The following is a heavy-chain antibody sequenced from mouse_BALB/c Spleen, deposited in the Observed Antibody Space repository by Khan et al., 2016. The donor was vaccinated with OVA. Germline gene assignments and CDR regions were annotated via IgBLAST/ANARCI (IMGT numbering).Heavy chain of an antibody. D-gene: IGHD2-14*01. V-gene: IGHV1-4*01. J-gene: IGHJ3*01. Sequence: QVQLQQSGAELARPGASVKMSCKASGYTFTSYTMHWVKQRPGQGLEWIGYINPSNDYTNYNQNFKDKATLIVDKSSSTAYMQLSSLTSEDSSVYYSVREGAYHRSGGWFAYWGQGTLVTVSA. CDR2: INPSNDYT. CDR3: VREGAYHRSGGWFAY. CDR1: GYTFTSYT.